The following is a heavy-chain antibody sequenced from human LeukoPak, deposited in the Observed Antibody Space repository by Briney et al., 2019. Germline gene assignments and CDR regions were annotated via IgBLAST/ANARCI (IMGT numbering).Heavy chain of an antibody. J-gene: IGHJ4*02. Sequence: PGGSLRLXCVASGFTFDDYAMHWVRQTPGKGLEWVSLINGDGDTTYYADSVKGRFTISRDNSKNSLYLQMNSLRTEDTALYYCAKRPPVGSGQGLDYWGQGTLVTVSS. CDR3: AKRPPVGSGQGLDY. D-gene: IGHD1-26*01. V-gene: IGHV3-43*02. CDR1: GFTFDDYA. CDR2: INGDGDTT.